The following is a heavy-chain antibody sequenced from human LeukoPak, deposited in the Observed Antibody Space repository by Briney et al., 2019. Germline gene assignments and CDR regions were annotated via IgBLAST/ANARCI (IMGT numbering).Heavy chain of an antibody. V-gene: IGHV4-34*01. Sequence: SETLSLTCAVYGGSFSGYYWSWIRQPPGRGLEWIGEINHSGSTNYNPSLKSRVTISVDTSKNQFSLKLSSVAAEDTAVDYCARDLGDYVFDYWGQGTLVTVSS. D-gene: IGHD4-17*01. J-gene: IGHJ4*02. CDR2: INHSGST. CDR1: GGSFSGYY. CDR3: ARDLGDYVFDY.